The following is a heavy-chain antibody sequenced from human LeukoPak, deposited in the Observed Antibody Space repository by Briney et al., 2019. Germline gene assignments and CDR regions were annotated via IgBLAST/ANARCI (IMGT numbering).Heavy chain of an antibody. CDR3: ARHWTYYYDSSGYHWFDP. J-gene: IGHJ5*02. V-gene: IGHV4-34*01. D-gene: IGHD3-22*01. Sequence: PSETLSLTCAVYGGSFSGYYWSWIRQPPGKGLEWIGEINHSGSTNYNPSLKSRVTISVDTSKNQFSLKLSSVTAADTAVYYCARHWTYYYDSSGYHWFDPWGQGTLVTVSS. CDR2: INHSGST. CDR1: GGSFSGYY.